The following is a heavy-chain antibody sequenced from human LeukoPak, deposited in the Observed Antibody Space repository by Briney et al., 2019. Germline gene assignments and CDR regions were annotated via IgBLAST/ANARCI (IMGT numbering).Heavy chain of an antibody. CDR2: INPNSGGT. CDR3: ARETYYDFWSGERRYGMDV. J-gene: IGHJ6*02. CDR1: GYTFTGYY. D-gene: IGHD3-3*01. Sequence: ASVTVSCKASGYTFTGYYMHWVRQAPGQGLEWMGWINPNSGGTNYAQKFQGRVTMTRDTSISTAYMELSRLRSDDTAVYYCARETYYDFWSGERRYGMDVWGQGTTVTVSS. V-gene: IGHV1-2*02.